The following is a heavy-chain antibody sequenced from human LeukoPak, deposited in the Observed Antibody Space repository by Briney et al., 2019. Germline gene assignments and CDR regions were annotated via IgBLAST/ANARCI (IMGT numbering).Heavy chain of an antibody. Sequence: SVKVSCKASVFTFTNSAMQWVRQARGQRLEWIGWIVVGSGNTNYAQKFQERVTITRDMSTSTAYMELSSLRSEDTAVYYCARDPGLVDNYCGEGTLVTVSS. D-gene: IGHD3-3*01. J-gene: IGHJ4*02. V-gene: IGHV1-58*02. CDR1: VFTFTNSA. CDR2: IVVGSGNT. CDR3: ARDPGLVDNY.